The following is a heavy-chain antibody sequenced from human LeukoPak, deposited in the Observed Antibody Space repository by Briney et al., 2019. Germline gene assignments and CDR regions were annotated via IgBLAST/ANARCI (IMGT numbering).Heavy chain of an antibody. CDR2: ISGSGGST. CDR1: GITFSSYA. V-gene: IGHV3-23*01. Sequence: PGGSLRLSCAASGITFSSYAMSWVRQAPGKGLEWVSAISGSGGSTYYADSVKGRFTISRDNSKNTLYLQMNSLRAEDTAVYYCANTNSGWYYFDYWGQGTLVTVSS. D-gene: IGHD6-19*01. J-gene: IGHJ4*02. CDR3: ANTNSGWYYFDY.